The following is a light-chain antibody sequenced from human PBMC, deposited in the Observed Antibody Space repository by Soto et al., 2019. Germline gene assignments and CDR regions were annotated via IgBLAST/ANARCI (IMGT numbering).Light chain of an antibody. CDR3: SSFTSRSSLI. CDR1: MRDIGAYNL. V-gene: IGLV2-14*01. Sequence: QSALTQPASVSGSPGQSITIFCAGTMRDIGAYNLVSWYQQHPGRAPQLIIYEVRNRPSGSSFRLSGSKSGNTASLTISGLQAEDEADYYCSSFTSRSSLIFGGGTKVTVL. J-gene: IGLJ2*01. CDR2: EVR.